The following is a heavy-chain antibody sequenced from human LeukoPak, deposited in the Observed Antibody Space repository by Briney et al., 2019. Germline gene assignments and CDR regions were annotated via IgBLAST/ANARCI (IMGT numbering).Heavy chain of an antibody. CDR3: ARLDFYDSSRYGNWFDP. CDR2: ISVYNGNK. Sequence: ASVKVSCKTSGYNFNNYGISWVRQAPGQGLEWMGWISVYNGNKNYAQNLQGRVSMTADTSTSTAYMELTSLKLDDTAVYYCARLDFYDSSRYGNWFDPWGQGTLVTVSS. V-gene: IGHV1-18*01. J-gene: IGHJ5*02. D-gene: IGHD3-22*01. CDR1: GYNFNNYG.